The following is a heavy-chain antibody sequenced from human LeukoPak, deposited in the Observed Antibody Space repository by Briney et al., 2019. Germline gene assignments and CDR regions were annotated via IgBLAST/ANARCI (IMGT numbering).Heavy chain of an antibody. CDR2: IRYDGSNK. CDR1: GFTFSDYY. V-gene: IGHV3-30*02. Sequence: PGGSLRLSCAASGFTFSDYYMSWIRQAPGKGLEWVAFIRYDGSNKYYADSVKGRFTISRDNSKNTLYLQMNSLRAEDTAVYYCARGPPVDYWGQGTLVTVSS. CDR3: ARGPPVDY. J-gene: IGHJ4*02.